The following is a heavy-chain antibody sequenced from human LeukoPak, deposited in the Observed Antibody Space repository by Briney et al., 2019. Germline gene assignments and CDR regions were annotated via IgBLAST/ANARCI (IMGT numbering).Heavy chain of an antibody. J-gene: IGHJ4*02. Sequence: PSEILSLTCTVSGGSISSSSYYWGWIRQPPGTGLEWIGSIYYSGSTYYNPSLKSRVTISVDTSKNQFSLKLSSVTAADTAVYYCARLATVAGFDYWGQGTLVTVSS. V-gene: IGHV4-39*07. CDR1: GGSISSSSYY. CDR2: IYYSGST. D-gene: IGHD6-19*01. CDR3: ARLATVAGFDY.